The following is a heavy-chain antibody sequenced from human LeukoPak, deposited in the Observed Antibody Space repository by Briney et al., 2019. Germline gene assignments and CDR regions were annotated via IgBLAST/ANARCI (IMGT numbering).Heavy chain of an antibody. V-gene: IGHV1-46*01. Sequence: ASVKVSCKASGYTFTGYYMHWVRQAPGQGLEWMGIINPSGGRTSYAQKFQGRVTMTRDTSKNQFSLKLSSVTAADTAVYYCARGIRWNDYWGQGTLVTVSS. CDR3: ARGIRWNDY. J-gene: IGHJ4*02. CDR2: INPSGGRT. D-gene: IGHD4-23*01. CDR1: GYTFTGYY.